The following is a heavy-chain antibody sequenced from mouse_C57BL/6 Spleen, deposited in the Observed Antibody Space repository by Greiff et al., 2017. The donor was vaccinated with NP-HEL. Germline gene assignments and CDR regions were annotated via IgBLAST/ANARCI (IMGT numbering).Heavy chain of an antibody. CDR2: INPNNGGT. CDR3: ASGNYYGSSHYWYFDV. J-gene: IGHJ1*03. Sequence: EVQLQQSGPELVKPGASVKISCKASGYTFTDYYMNWVKQSHGKSLEWIGDINPNNGGTSYNQKFKGKATLTVDKSSSTAYMELRSLTSEDSAVYYCASGNYYGSSHYWYFDVWGTGTTVTVSS. V-gene: IGHV1-26*01. CDR1: GYTFTDYY. D-gene: IGHD1-1*01.